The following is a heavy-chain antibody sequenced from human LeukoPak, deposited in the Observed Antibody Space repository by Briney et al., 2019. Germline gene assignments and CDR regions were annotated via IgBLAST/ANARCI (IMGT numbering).Heavy chain of an antibody. CDR3: AKDSSYRAVAGTSDY. D-gene: IGHD6-19*01. CDR1: GFTFSNYA. Sequence: GGSLRLSCAASGFTFSNYAMSWVRQAPGKGLEWVSTLSVSGESTYYTDSVKGRFSISRDNSKNTLYLQMNSLRAEDTAVYYCAKDSSYRAVAGTSDYWGQGTLVTVSS. J-gene: IGHJ4*02. CDR2: LSVSGEST. V-gene: IGHV3-23*01.